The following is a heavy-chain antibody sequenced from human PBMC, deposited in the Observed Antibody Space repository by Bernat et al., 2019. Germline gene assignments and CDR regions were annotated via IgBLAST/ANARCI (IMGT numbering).Heavy chain of an antibody. D-gene: IGHD2-2*01. CDR1: GGSISSSSYY. Sequence: QLQLQESGPGLVKPSETLSLTCTVSGGSISSSSYYWGWIRQPPGKGLEWIGSIYYSGSTYYNPSLKSRVTISVDTSKNQFSLKLSSVTAADTAVYYCARGALVPAATHRSYSDYWGQGTLVTVSS. CDR3: ARGALVPAATHRSYSDY. J-gene: IGHJ4*02. CDR2: IYYSGST. V-gene: IGHV4-39*01.